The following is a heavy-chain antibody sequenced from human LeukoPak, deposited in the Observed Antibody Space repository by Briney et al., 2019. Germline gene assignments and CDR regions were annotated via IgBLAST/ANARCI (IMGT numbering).Heavy chain of an antibody. CDR3: ARVAEAAAFDS. CDR2: ISRNSRYI. V-gene: IGHV3-21*06. Sequence: LGGSLRLSCAASGFSFSTYSMNWVRQAPGKGLEWVSSISRNSRYIYYADSMRGRFTISRDNAKNSLYLQMNSLKPEDTAVYYCARVAEAAAFDSWGQGTLVTVSS. D-gene: IGHD6-13*01. CDR1: GFSFSTYS. J-gene: IGHJ4*02.